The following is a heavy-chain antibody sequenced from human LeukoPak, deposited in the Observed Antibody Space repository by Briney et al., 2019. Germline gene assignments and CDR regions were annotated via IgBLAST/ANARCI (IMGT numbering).Heavy chain of an antibody. J-gene: IGHJ4*02. CDR3: ARGGIAAAVLLGY. V-gene: IGHV3-30-3*01. Sequence: GGSLRLSCAASGFTFSTCAMHWVRQAPGKGLEWVAVVSYDGSDKYYADSVKGRFTISRDNSKNTVYLQMNSLRAEDTAVYYCARGGIAAAVLLGYWGQGTLVTVSS. CDR2: VSYDGSDK. CDR1: GFTFSTCA. D-gene: IGHD6-13*01.